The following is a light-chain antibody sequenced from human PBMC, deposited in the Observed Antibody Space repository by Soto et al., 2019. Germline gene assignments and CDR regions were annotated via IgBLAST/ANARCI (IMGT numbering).Light chain of an antibody. V-gene: IGLV1-44*01. CDR1: SSNIGSNT. Sequence: QSVLTQPPSASGTPGQRVTISCSGSSSNIGSNTVSWYQQFPGTAPRLLIYTNNQRPSGVPDRFAGSKSGTSASLAISGLQSGDEADYYCVVWDDSLNGFFVFGTGTKVTVL. CDR3: VVWDDSLNGFFV. CDR2: TNN. J-gene: IGLJ1*01.